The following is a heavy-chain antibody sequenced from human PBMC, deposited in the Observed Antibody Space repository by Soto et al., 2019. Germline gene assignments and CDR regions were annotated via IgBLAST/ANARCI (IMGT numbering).Heavy chain of an antibody. CDR2: IRTKATKYAT. CDR1: GFTFSGSA. Sequence: EVQLVESGGGLVQPGGSLKLSCAASGFTFSGSAMHWVRQASGKGLEWVGRIRTKATKYATAYAASVTGRFTISRDDSKNSAYLEMNSLKIEDMAVYYCTRRVDAAVGEDFDYWGQGTLVTVSS. D-gene: IGHD5-18*01. CDR3: TRRVDAAVGEDFDY. J-gene: IGHJ4*02. V-gene: IGHV3-73*02.